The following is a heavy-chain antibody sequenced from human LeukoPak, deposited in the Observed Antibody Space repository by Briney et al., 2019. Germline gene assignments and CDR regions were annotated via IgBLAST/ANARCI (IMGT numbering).Heavy chain of an antibody. D-gene: IGHD1-26*01. CDR3: TKRQGPTSGSYDYFDP. V-gene: IGHV4-4*09. CDR2: IHSSGYT. CDR1: GGSISGNY. Sequence: SETLSLTCTVSGGSISGNYWSWIRQPPGQGLEWIAYIHSSGYTNYNPSLKSRVTMSVDTSNNQFSLKVTSVTAADTAMYYCTKRQGPTSGSYDYFDPWGQGALVTVSS. J-gene: IGHJ5*02.